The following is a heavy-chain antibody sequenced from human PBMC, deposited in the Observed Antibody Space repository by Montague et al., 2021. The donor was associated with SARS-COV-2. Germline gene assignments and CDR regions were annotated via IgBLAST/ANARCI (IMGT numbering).Heavy chain of an antibody. CDR2: IYYSGST. D-gene: IGHD2-15*01. V-gene: IGHV4-59*01. J-gene: IGHJ5*02. CDR1: GGSISSYY. Sequence: SETLSLTCIVSGGSISSYYWSWIRQPPGKGLEWIGYIYYSGSTNYNPSLKSRVTISVDTSKNQFSLKLSSVTAADTAVYYCARRSLGYCSGGSCYSAFDPWGQGTLVTVSS. CDR3: ARRSLGYCSGGSCYSAFDP.